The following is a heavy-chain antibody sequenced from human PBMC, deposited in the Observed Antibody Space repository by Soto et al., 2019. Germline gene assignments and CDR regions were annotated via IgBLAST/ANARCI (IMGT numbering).Heavy chain of an antibody. J-gene: IGHJ3*01. D-gene: IGHD2-2*03. CDR2: VNPNSGDT. Sequence: QVQLVQSGAEVKRPGASVKVSCKASGYTFTSYDFNWVRQAPGQGLAWMGWVNPNSGDTDYAQKFQGRVTMTRNTSLRTAYMELSSLRSEDTAVYYCARASYLDPAFDVWGQGTMVTVSS. CDR3: ARASYLDPAFDV. V-gene: IGHV1-8*01. CDR1: GYTFTSYD.